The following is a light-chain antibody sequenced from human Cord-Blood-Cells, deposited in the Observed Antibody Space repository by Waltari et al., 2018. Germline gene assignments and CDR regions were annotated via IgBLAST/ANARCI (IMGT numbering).Light chain of an antibody. CDR2: EGS. J-gene: IGLJ1*01. V-gene: IGLV2-23*01. CDR1: SSDVGSYNL. Sequence: QSALTQPASVSGSPGQSITISCTGTSSDVGSYNLVSWYQQHPGKAPKLMIYEGSKRPSWVSNRFSGSKSGNTASLTISGLQAEDEADYYCCSYAGSSRVFGTGTKVTVL. CDR3: CSYAGSSRV.